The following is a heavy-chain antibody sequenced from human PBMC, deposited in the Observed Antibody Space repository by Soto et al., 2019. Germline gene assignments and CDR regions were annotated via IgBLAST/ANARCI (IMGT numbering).Heavy chain of an antibody. CDR3: ARAGGRHSVGIDY. CDR2: IIPIFGTA. CDR1: GGTFSSYS. V-gene: IGHV1-69*01. D-gene: IGHD1-26*01. J-gene: IGHJ4*02. Sequence: QVQQVQSGAEVKKPGSSVKVSCKASGGTFSSYSINWVRQAPGQGLEWMGEIIPIFGTANYAQKFQGRVTIAADESTSTAYMELSSLRSEYTAVYYCARAGGRHSVGIDYWGQGTLVTVSS.